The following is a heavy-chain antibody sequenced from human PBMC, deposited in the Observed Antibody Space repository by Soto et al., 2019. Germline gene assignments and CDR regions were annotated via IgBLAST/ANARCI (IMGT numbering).Heavy chain of an antibody. J-gene: IGHJ5*02. CDR1: GGSISSGGYY. CDR3: ARDDSSSSGWFDP. Sequence: QVQLQESGPGLVKPSQTLSLTCTVSGGSISSGGYYWSWIRQHPGKGLEWIGYIYYSGSTYYNPSLKSRVSISVDTSKNQFSLKLSSVTAADTAVYYCARDDSSSSGWFDPWGQGTLVTVSS. D-gene: IGHD6-6*01. V-gene: IGHV4-31*03. CDR2: IYYSGST.